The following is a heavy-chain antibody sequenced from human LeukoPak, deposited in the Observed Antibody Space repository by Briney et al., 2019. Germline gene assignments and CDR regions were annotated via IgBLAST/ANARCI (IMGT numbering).Heavy chain of an antibody. CDR3: ARGAVAGTWKGHFDMDV. V-gene: IGHV3-21*01. D-gene: IGHD6-19*01. CDR2: ISSSSSYI. J-gene: IGHJ6*03. Sequence: GGSLRLSCAASGFTFSSYSMNWVRQAPGKGLEWVSSISSSSSYIYYADSVKGRFTISRDNAKNSLYLQMNSLRAEDTAVYYCARGAVAGTWKGHFDMDVWGKGTTVTVSS. CDR1: GFTFSSYS.